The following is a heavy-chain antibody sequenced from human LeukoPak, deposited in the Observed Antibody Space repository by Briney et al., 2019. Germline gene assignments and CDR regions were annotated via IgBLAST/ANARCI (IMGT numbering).Heavy chain of an antibody. V-gene: IGHV3-23*01. D-gene: IGHD3-10*01. CDR2: TGGSDGST. J-gene: IGHJ4*02. Sequence: GGSLRLSCATSGFTFSNFAISWVRQAPGKGLEWVSTTGGSDGSTSYADSVKGRFTISRDNSKNTLYLQMYSLRAEDTAVYYCAKSDDYYGSGSYRFDFWGQGTLVTVSS. CDR3: AKSDDYYGSGSYRFDF. CDR1: GFTFSNFA.